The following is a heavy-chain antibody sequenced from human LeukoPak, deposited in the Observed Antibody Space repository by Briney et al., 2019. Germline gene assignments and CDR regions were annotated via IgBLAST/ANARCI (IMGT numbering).Heavy chain of an antibody. D-gene: IGHD3-22*01. Sequence: GGSLRLSCAASGFTFSSYGMHWVRQAPGKGLEWVAVILSDGSKEFYTDSVKGRFTISRDNSKNTLYLQMNSLRAEDTAVYYCAKDLSMIVVVNLDYWGQGTLVTVSS. V-gene: IGHV3-30*02. CDR2: ILSDGSKE. J-gene: IGHJ4*02. CDR1: GFTFSSYG. CDR3: AKDLSMIVVVNLDY.